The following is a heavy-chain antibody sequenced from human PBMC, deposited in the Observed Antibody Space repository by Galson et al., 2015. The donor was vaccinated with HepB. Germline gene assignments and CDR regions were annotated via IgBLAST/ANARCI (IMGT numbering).Heavy chain of an antibody. CDR2: ISSSSSYI. J-gene: IGHJ6*03. Sequence: SLRLSCAASGFTFSSYSMNWVRQAPGKGLEWVSSISSSSSYIYYADSVKGRFTISRDNAKNSLYLQMNSLRAEDTAVYYCARASPAAIHYYYYMDVWGKGTTVTVSS. CDR1: GFTFSSYS. V-gene: IGHV3-21*01. CDR3: ARASPAAIHYYYYMDV. D-gene: IGHD2-2*02.